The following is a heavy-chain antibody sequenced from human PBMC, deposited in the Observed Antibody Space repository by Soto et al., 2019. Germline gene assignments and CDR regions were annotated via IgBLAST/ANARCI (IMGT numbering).Heavy chain of an antibody. CDR1: EFTITHYG. CDR2: INSDGSST. CDR3: ARPQYLPDDVFDV. J-gene: IGHJ3*01. V-gene: IGHV3-74*01. D-gene: IGHD2-2*01. Sequence: GGSLRLPGAAAEFTITHYGMQWVRQAQGKGLVWVSRINSDGSSTSHADSVKGRFTISRDNAKNTLYLQMSSLGAEDTAVYYCARPQYLPDDVFDVWGRGTVV.